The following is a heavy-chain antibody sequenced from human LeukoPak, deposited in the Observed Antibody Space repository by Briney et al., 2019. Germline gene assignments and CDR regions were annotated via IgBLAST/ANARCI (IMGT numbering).Heavy chain of an antibody. CDR2: ISGSGGST. Sequence: GGSLRLSCAACGFTFSSYAMSWVRPARGKGLDWVSVISGSGGSTYYADSVKGRFSISRDNSKTTLYLQINSLRAEDTAVYYCAKGMAWAYGDYEYYFDYWGQGTLVTVSS. D-gene: IGHD4-17*01. CDR1: GFTFSSYA. V-gene: IGHV3-23*01. CDR3: AKGMAWAYGDYEYYFDY. J-gene: IGHJ4*02.